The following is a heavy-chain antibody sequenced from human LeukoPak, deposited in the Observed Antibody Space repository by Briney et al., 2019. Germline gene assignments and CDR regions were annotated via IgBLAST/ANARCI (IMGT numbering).Heavy chain of an antibody. Sequence: GGSLRLSCAASGFTFSSYAMSWVRQAPGKGPEWVSAISGSGGSTYYADPVKGRFTISRDNSKNTLYLQMNSLRAEDTAVYYCAKSWWFGELPYYFDYWGQGTLVTVSS. J-gene: IGHJ4*02. CDR3: AKSWWFGELPYYFDY. CDR2: ISGSGGST. V-gene: IGHV3-23*01. CDR1: GFTFSSYA. D-gene: IGHD3-10*01.